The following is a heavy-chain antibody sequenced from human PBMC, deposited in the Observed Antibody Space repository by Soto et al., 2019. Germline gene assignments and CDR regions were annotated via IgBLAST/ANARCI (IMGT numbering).Heavy chain of an antibody. D-gene: IGHD3-22*01. V-gene: IGHV4-39*07. CDR3: ARVRDYYDSSGYRPYHGMDV. CDR1: GGSTRSSNYY. J-gene: IGHJ6*02. Sequence: PSETRSLTCTGSGGSTRSSNYYWGWIRQPPGEGLEWIGSIYYSGSTYYNPSLKSRVTISVDTSKNQFSLKLSSVTAADTAVYYCARVRDYYDSSGYRPYHGMDVWGPGTTVT. CDR2: IYYSGST.